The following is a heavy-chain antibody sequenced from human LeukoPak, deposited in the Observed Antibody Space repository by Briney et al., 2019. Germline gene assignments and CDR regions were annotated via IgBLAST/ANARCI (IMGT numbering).Heavy chain of an antibody. J-gene: IGHJ5*02. CDR3: ASTIAVAGRGNWFDP. D-gene: IGHD6-19*01. CDR1: GGSISSYY. CDR2: INHSGST. V-gene: IGHV4-34*01. Sequence: SETLSLTCTVSGGSISSYYWSWIRQPPGKGLEWIGEINHSGSTNYNPSLKSRVTISVDTSKNQFSLKLSSVTAADTAVYYCASTIAVAGRGNWFDPWGQGTLVTVSS.